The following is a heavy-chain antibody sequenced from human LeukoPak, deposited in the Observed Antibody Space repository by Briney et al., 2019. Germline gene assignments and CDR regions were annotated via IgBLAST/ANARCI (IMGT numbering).Heavy chain of an antibody. CDR2: IYTSGST. V-gene: IGHV4-4*09. CDR1: GGSISSYY. J-gene: IGHJ6*03. CDR3: ARQSETYYDFWSGSYYYMDV. D-gene: IGHD3-3*01. Sequence: SETLSLTCTVSGGSISSYYWSWIRQPPGKGPEWIGYIYTSGSTNYNPSLKSRVTISVDTSKNQFSLKLSSVTAADTAVYYCARQSETYYDFWSGSYYYMDVWGKGTTVTVSS.